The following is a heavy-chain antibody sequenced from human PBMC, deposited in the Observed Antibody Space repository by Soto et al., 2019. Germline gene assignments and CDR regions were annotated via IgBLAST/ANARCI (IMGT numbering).Heavy chain of an antibody. CDR3: ARVHYDILTGYPQVYYYYYGMDV. CDR1: GGSISSSSYY. J-gene: IGHJ6*02. V-gene: IGHV4-39*01. CDR2: IYYSGST. D-gene: IGHD3-9*01. Sequence: SETLSLTCTVSGGSISSSSYYWGWIRQPPGKGLEWTGSIYYSGSTYYNPSLKSRVTISVDTSKNQFSLKLSSVTAADTAVYYCARVHYDILTGYPQVYYYYYGMDVWGQGTTVTVSS.